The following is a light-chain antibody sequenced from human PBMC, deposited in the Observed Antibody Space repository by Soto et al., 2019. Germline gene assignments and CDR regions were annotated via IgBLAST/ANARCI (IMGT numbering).Light chain of an antibody. CDR3: QQYCSSPPA. V-gene: IGKV3-20*01. CDR1: QSVSSSY. J-gene: IGKJ1*01. Sequence: EIVLTQSPGTLSLSPGERATLSCRASQSVSSSYLAWYQQKPGQALRLLIYGASSRATGIPDTFSGSGSGTDFTCTIGTLEPEGFAVYYCQQYCSSPPALGQGNKVLIK. CDR2: GAS.